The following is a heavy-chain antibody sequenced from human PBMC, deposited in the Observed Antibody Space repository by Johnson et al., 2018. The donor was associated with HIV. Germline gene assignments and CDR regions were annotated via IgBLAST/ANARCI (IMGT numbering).Heavy chain of an antibody. CDR2: IKQDGSEK. J-gene: IGHJ3*02. CDR1: GFTFSSYW. D-gene: IGHD6-13*01. V-gene: IGHV3-7*01. Sequence: MQLVESGGGLVQPGGSLRLSCAASGFTFSSYWMSWVRQAPGKGLEWVAKIKQDGSEKYYVDSVKGRFTISRDNAKNSRYRQRNSLRAEETAVYYCARGRSYSSSWYTPIDAFDIWGQGTMVTVSS. CDR3: ARGRSYSSSWYTPIDAFDI.